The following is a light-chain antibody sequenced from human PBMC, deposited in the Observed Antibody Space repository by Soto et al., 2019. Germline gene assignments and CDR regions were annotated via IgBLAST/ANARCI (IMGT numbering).Light chain of an antibody. J-gene: IGLJ1*01. CDR3: QSYDSSLSASV. Sequence: SVLTQPPSVSGAPGQRVTISCTGSNSNIGAGYDVHWYQQLPGTAPKLLIYGNSNRPSGVPDRFSGSKSVTSASLAITGLQAEDEADYYCQSYDSSLSASVFGTGTKVTVL. CDR1: NSNIGAGYD. CDR2: GNS. V-gene: IGLV1-40*01.